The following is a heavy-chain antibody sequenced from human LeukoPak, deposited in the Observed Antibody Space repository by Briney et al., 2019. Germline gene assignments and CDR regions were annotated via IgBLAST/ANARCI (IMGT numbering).Heavy chain of an antibody. CDR1: GYTFTGYY. CDR3: ARDRSRNWFDP. CDR2: ISAYNGNT. Sequence: ASVKVSCKASGYTFTGYYMHWVRQAPGQGLEWMGWISAYNGNTNYAQKLQGRVTMTTDTSTSTAYMELRSLRSDDTAVYYCARDRSRNWFDPWGQGTLVTVSS. V-gene: IGHV1-18*04. D-gene: IGHD3-16*02. J-gene: IGHJ5*02.